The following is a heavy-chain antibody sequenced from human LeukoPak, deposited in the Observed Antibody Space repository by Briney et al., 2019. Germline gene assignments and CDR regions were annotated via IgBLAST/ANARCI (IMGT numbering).Heavy chain of an antibody. CDR1: GFTFSSYS. Sequence: QPGRSLTLSCAAYGFTFSSYSMHWVRQAPGKGLEWVAVISYDGSNKYYADSVKGRFTISRDNSKNTLYLQMNSLRAEDTAVYYCVREVLAWLVANWFDPWGQGTLVTVYS. CDR3: VREVLAWLVANWFDP. J-gene: IGHJ5*02. CDR2: ISYDGSNK. D-gene: IGHD6-19*01. V-gene: IGHV3-30-3*01.